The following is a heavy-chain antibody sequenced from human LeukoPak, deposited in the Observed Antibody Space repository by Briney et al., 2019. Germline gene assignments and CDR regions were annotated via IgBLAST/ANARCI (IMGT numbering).Heavy chain of an antibody. CDR1: GFTFSNYA. J-gene: IGHJ4*02. CDR2: ITSSGANR. D-gene: IGHD6-13*01. CDR3: AREGASSSFGY. V-gene: IGHV3-23*01. Sequence: PGGSLRLSCAASGFTFSNYAMTWVRQAPGKGLEWVSSITSSGANRYYADSVKGRFTISRDNSKNTLYLQMNSLRAEDAAVYYCAREGASSSFGYWGQGTLVTVSS.